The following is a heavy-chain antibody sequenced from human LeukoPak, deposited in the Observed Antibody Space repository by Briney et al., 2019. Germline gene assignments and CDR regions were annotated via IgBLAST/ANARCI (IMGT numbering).Heavy chain of an antibody. D-gene: IGHD6-19*01. CDR1: GFSFHDHG. Sequence: PGTSLRLSCAASGFSFHDHGMDWVRQAPGKGLEWVAVIAADGGVKQYADSVKGRFSLSRDNSKNTVSLQMNGLTAEDTAVYYCAREATWGQWYFYLWGQGAPVTVSS. CDR3: AREATWGQWYFYL. V-gene: IGHV3-30*03. CDR2: IAADGGVK. J-gene: IGHJ4*02.